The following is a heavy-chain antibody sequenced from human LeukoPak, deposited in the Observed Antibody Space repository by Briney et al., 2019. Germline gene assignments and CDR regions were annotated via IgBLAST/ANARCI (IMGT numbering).Heavy chain of an antibody. J-gene: IGHJ6*03. CDR2: IYSGGST. CDR1: GFTVSSNY. CDR3: ARALYSYGPYYYYYYMDV. D-gene: IGHD5-18*01. Sequence: GGSLRLSCAASGFTVSSNYMSWVRQAPGKGLEWVSVIYSGGSTYYADSVKGRFTISRDNSKNTLYLQMNSLRAEDTAVYYCARALYSYGPYYYYYYMDVWGKGTTVTVSS. V-gene: IGHV3-53*01.